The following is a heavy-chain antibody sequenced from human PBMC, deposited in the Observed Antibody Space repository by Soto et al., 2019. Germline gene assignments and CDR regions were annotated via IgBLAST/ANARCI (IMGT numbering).Heavy chain of an antibody. D-gene: IGHD4-17*01. CDR1: GFTFSSYA. CDR3: ARLGHYGDYIDY. V-gene: IGHV3-64*01. CDR2: ISSNGGST. Sequence: EVQLVESGGGLVQPGGSLRLSCAASGFTFSSYAMHWVRQAPGTGLEYVSAISSNGGSTYYANSVKGRFTISRDNSKNTLYLQMGSLRAEAMAVYYCARLGHYGDYIDYWGQGTLVTVSS. J-gene: IGHJ4*02.